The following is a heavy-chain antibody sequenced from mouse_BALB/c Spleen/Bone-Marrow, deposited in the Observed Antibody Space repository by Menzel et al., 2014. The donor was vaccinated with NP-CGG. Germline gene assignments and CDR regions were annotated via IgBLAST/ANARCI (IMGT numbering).Heavy chain of an antibody. D-gene: IGHD2-3*01. CDR2: FYPGSGSI. CDR3: ARHEGGEMGFDY. Sequence: QVQLQQSGAGLVKPGASVKLSCKASGYTFTEYIIHWVKQRSGQGLEWIGWFYPGSGSIKYNEKFKDKATLTADKSSSTVCMELSRLPSEDSAVYFCARHEGGEMGFDYWGQGTTLTVSS. J-gene: IGHJ2*01. V-gene: IGHV1-62-2*01. CDR1: GYTFTEYI.